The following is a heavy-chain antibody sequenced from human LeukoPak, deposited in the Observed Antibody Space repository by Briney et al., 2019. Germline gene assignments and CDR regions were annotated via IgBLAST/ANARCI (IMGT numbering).Heavy chain of an antibody. D-gene: IGHD2/OR15-2a*01. CDR1: GFTFDDYG. J-gene: IGHJ6*02. V-gene: IGHV3-20*04. CDR2: INWNGGST. CDR3: ARVGPSSASMTPAYGMDV. Sequence: PGGSLRLSCAASGFTFDDYGMSWVRHAPGKGLEWVSGINWNGGSTGYADSVKGRFTISRDNAKNSLYLQMNSLRAEDTALYYCARVGPSSASMTPAYGMDVWGQGTTVTVSS.